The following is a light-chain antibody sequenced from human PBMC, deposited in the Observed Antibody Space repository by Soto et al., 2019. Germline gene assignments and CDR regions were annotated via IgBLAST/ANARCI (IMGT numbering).Light chain of an antibody. CDR2: DAS. Sequence: EIVLTQSPAILSVSPGERATLSCRTSQSISRSLAWYQQKPGQAPRLLISDASTRATGIPARFSGSGSGTVFTLTISSLQSADFALYYCHQYNSWPPGTFGQGTKVDI. CDR1: QSISRS. CDR3: HQYNSWPPGT. J-gene: IGKJ2*01. V-gene: IGKV3-15*01.